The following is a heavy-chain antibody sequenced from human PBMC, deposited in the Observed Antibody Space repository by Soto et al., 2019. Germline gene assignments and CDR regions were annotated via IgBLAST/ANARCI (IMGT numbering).Heavy chain of an antibody. D-gene: IGHD6-6*01. CDR1: GYTFTSYG. CDR3: ARGRDGDY. J-gene: IGHJ4*02. CDR2: ISAHNGNT. Sequence: QVHLVQSGAEVKKPGASVKVSCKASGYTFTSYGITWVRQAPGKGLEWMGWISAHNGNTDYAQKLQGRVIVTRDTSTSTAYMELRSLISVDTAVYYCARGRDGDYWGQGALVTVSS. V-gene: IGHV1-18*01.